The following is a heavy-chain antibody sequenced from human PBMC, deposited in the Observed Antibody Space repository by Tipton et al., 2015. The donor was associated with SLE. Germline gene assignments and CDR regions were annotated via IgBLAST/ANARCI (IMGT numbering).Heavy chain of an antibody. Sequence: TLSLTCTVSGGSIGTTGYYWSWIRQPAGKGLEWIGSVYYSGTTYYNSSLKSRVTMSVDTSKNQFSLRLNSVTAADTAVYYCARYCGSATCLGFWFSWGQGTLVTVSS. CDR1: GGSIGTTGYY. CDR2: VYYSGTT. D-gene: IGHD2-2*01. CDR3: ARYCGSATCLGFWFS. V-gene: IGHV4-39*07. J-gene: IGHJ5*02.